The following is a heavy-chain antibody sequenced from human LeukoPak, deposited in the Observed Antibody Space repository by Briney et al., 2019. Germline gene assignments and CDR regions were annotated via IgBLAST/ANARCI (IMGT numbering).Heavy chain of an antibody. V-gene: IGHV1-69*13. D-gene: IGHD3-10*01. CDR2: IIPIFGTA. J-gene: IGHJ5*02. CDR3: ARDMVRDYVSSYNWFDP. Sequence: SVKVSCKASGATFSSYAISWVRQAPGQGLEWMGGIIPIFGTANYAQKFQGRVTITADESTSTAYMELSSLRSEDTAVYYCARDMVRDYVSSYNWFDPWGQGTLVTVSS. CDR1: GATFSSYA.